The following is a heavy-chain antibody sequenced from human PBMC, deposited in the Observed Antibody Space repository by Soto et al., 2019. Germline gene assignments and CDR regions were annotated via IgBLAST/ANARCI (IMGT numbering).Heavy chain of an antibody. J-gene: IGHJ6*02. Sequence: GASVKVSCKASGYTFTGYYMHWVRQAPGQGLEWIGWIKPNSGGTNYAQKFQGWVTMTRDTSISTAYMELSRLRSDDTAVYYCARTVRGAVYGMDVWGQGTTVTVSS. CDR1: GYTFTGYY. CDR3: ARTVRGAVYGMDV. D-gene: IGHD3-10*01. V-gene: IGHV1-2*04. CDR2: IKPNSGGT.